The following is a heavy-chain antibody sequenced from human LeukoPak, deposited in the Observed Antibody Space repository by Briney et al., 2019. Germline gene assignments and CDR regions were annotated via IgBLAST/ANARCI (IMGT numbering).Heavy chain of an antibody. CDR2: INPNSGGT. D-gene: IGHD2-15*01. J-gene: IGHJ4*02. Sequence: ASVKVSCKASGYTFTGYYMHWVRQAPGQGLEWMGWINPNSGGTKYAQKFQGRVTMTRDTSISTAYMELCSLKSDDTAVYYCARFLGYCSGGSCYFDYWGQGTLVTVSS. V-gene: IGHV1-2*02. CDR1: GYTFTGYY. CDR3: ARFLGYCSGGSCYFDY.